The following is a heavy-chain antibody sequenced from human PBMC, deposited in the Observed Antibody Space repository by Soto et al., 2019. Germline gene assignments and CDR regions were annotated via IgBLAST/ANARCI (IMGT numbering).Heavy chain of an antibody. CDR2: INPNSGGT. D-gene: IGHD2-2*01. CDR1: GYTFTGYY. Sequence: ASVKVSCKASGYTFTGYYMHWVRQAPGQGLEWMGWINPNSGGTNYAQKFQGWVTMTRDTSISTAYMELSRLRSDDTAVYYCARGGRVPAAKRYWFDPWGQGTLVTVSS. V-gene: IGHV1-2*04. CDR3: ARGGRVPAAKRYWFDP. J-gene: IGHJ5*02.